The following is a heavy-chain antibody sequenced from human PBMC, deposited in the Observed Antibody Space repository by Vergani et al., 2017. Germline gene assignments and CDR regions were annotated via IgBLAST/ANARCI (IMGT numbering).Heavy chain of an antibody. J-gene: IGHJ1*01. CDR3: ARVGFIAAAGTV. D-gene: IGHD6-13*01. Sequence: EVQLVETGGGLIQPGGSLRLSCAASGFTVSSNYMSWVRQAPGKGLEWVSVIYSGGSTYYADSVKGRFTISRDNAKNSLYLQMNSLRAEDTAVYYCARVGFIAAAGTVWGQGTLVTVSS. V-gene: IGHV3-53*02. CDR1: GFTVSSNY. CDR2: IYSGGST.